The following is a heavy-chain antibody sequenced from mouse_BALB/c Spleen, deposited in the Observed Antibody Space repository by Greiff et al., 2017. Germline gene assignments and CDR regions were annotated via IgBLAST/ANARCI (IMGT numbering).Heavy chain of an antibody. J-gene: IGHJ2*01. CDR3: ARSVLGDETGYYFDY. D-gene: IGHD4-1*01. Sequence: EVKVVESGGGLVQPGGSRKLSCAASGFTFSSFGMHWVRQAPEKGLEWVAYISSGSSTIYYADTVKGRFTISRDNPKNTLFLQMTSLRSEDTAMYYCARSVLGDETGYYFDYWGQGTTLTVSS. CDR2: ISSGSSTI. CDR1: GFTFSSFG. V-gene: IGHV5-17*02.